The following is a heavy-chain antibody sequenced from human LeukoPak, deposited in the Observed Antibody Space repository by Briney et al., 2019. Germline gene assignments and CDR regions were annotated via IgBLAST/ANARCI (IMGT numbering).Heavy chain of an antibody. CDR1: GYIFTSYY. Sequence: ASVKVSCKASGYIFTSYYMHWVGQAPGQGLEWMGIINPSGGSTSYAQKFQGRVTMTRDTSTSTVYMELSSLRSEDTAVYYCASHILAGDFDYWGQRTLVTVSS. CDR2: INPSGGST. J-gene: IGHJ4*02. CDR3: ASHILAGDFDY. V-gene: IGHV1-46*01. D-gene: IGHD3-9*01.